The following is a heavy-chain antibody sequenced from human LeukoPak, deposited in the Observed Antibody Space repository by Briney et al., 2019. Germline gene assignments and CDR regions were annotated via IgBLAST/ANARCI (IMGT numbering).Heavy chain of an antibody. D-gene: IGHD6-13*01. CDR3: TTDIRSAAGLDY. CDR1: GFTFSNAW. CDR2: IKSKTDGGTT. J-gene: IGHJ4*02. V-gene: IGHV3-15*01. Sequence: GGSLRLSCAASGFTFSNAWMSWVRQAPGKGLEWVGRIKSKTDGGTTDYAAPVKGRFTISRDDSKNTLYLQMNSLKTEDTAVYYCTTDIRSAAGLDYWGQGTLVTVSS.